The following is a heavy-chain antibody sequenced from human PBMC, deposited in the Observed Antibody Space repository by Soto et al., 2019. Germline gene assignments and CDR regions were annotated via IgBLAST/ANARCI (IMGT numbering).Heavy chain of an antibody. CDR3: ARQRTTVVTQAYFDH. Sequence: PSETLSHTFIVSGESISSSSYYWVWIRQPPGKGLEWIGSIYYSGRTYYNPSFKSRVTISIDTSKNQFSLKLSSVTATDTAIYYCARQRTTVVTQAYFDHWGQGALVTVSS. CDR1: GESISSSSYY. CDR2: IYYSGRT. D-gene: IGHD2-21*02. V-gene: IGHV4-39*01. J-gene: IGHJ4*02.